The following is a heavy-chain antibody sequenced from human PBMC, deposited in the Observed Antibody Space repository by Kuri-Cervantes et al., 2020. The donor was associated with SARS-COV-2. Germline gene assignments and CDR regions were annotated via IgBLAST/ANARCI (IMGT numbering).Heavy chain of an antibody. CDR3: ARDSDDDVWSGYSTAEYFQY. J-gene: IGHJ1*01. CDR2: IGPSGTTK. Sequence: GGSLRLSRTASGFIFSDYYMTWIRQAPGKGLEWVSNIGPSGTTKYYADSVKGRFTISRDNAKNSLYLQMSSLRAEDTAVYYCARDSDDDVWSGYSTAEYFQYWGQGTLVTVSS. V-gene: IGHV3-11*04. CDR1: GFIFSDYY. D-gene: IGHD3-3*01.